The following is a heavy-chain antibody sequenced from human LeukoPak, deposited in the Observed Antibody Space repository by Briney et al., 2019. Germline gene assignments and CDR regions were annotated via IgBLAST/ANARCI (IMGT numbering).Heavy chain of an antibody. CDR3: ARPGGRGGPPKYYMDV. J-gene: IGHJ6*03. CDR2: INHSGST. D-gene: IGHD2-15*01. CDR1: GDSISSSSSY. Sequence: PSETLSLTCTVSGDSISSSSSYWGWIRQPPGKGLEWIGEINHSGSTNYNPSLKSRVTISVDTSKNQFSLKLSSVTAADTAVYYCARPGGRGGPPKYYMDVWGKGTTVTVSS. V-gene: IGHV4-39*07.